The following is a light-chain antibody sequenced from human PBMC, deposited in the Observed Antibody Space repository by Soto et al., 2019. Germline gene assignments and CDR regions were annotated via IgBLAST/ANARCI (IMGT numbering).Light chain of an antibody. J-gene: IGLJ2*01. V-gene: IGLV2-23*02. CDR1: SNDVGGYDL. CDR3: CSFAGGATFV. Sequence: QSALTQPASVSGSPGQSITISCSGTSNDVGGYDLVSWYHQHPGKAPRLIIYEATKRPSGVSDRFSASKSGNTASLTISALQAEDEAYYSCCSFAGGATFVFGGGTKLTVL. CDR2: EAT.